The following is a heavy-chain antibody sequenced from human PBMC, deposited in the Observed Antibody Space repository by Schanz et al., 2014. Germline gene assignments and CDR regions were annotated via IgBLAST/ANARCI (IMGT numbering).Heavy chain of an antibody. CDR2: INSVGSNT. CDR1: GFTFSSHW. J-gene: IGHJ3*02. Sequence: EVQLVQSGGGLVQPGGSLRLSCAASGFTFSSHWMHWVRQDPGKGLVWVARINSVGSNTDYADSVTGRFTISRDNAKNTLYLQMNTLRAEDTAVDYCARKMKLGVYGGKGHDSLDIWGQGTMXTVSS. CDR3: ARKMKLGVYGGKGHDSLDI. V-gene: IGHV3-74*01. D-gene: IGHD4-17*01.